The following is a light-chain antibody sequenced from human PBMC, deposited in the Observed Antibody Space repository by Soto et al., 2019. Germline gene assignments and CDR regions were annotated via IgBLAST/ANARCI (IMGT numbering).Light chain of an antibody. CDR2: EGS. CDR3: CSYAGSSTHVV. Sequence: QSALTQPASVSGSPGQSITISCTGTSSDVGNYNLVSWYQQHPGKAPKLMIYEGSKRPSGVSNRFSGSKSGNTASLTISRLQAEDEADYYCCSYAGSSTHVVFGGGTKLTV. V-gene: IGLV2-23*01. CDR1: SSDVGNYNL. J-gene: IGLJ2*01.